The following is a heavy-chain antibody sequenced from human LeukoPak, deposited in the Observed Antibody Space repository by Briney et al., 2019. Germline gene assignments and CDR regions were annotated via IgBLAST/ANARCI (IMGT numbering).Heavy chain of an antibody. J-gene: IGHJ3*02. V-gene: IGHV3-74*01. CDR1: GFTFRNYW. Sequence: RTGGSLRLSCAASGFTFRNYWMHWVRQAPEKGLVWVSRIVGDGSRTAYADSVKGRFTISRDNAKNTLYLQMNSLRGEDTAVYYCARVAVGGTRAFDIWGQGTMVTVSS. CDR2: IVGDGSRT. D-gene: IGHD6-19*01. CDR3: ARVAVGGTRAFDI.